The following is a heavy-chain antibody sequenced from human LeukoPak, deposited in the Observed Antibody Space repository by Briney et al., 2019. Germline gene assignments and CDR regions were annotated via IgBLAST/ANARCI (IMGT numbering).Heavy chain of an antibody. J-gene: IGHJ3*02. CDR3: AREAPVAAGSDAFDI. V-gene: IGHV1-18*01. CDR2: ISAYNGNT. Sequence: ASVKVSCKASGYTFTSYGISWVRQAPGQGLEWMGWISAYNGNTNYAQKLQGRVTMTTDTSTNTAYMEVRSLRSDDTAVYYCAREAPVAAGSDAFDIWGQGTMVTVSS. D-gene: IGHD6-19*01. CDR1: GYTFTSYG.